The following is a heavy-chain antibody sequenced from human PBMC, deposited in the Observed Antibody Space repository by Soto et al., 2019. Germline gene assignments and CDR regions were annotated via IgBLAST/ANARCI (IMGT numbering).Heavy chain of an antibody. Sequence: ASVKVSCKASGYTFTSYYMHWVRQAPGQGLEWMGIINPSGGSTSYAQKFQGRVTMTRDTSTSTVYMELSSLRSEDTAVYYCARGGDFYGSGSYYLGYWGQGTLVTVSS. CDR2: INPSGGST. D-gene: IGHD3-10*01. CDR3: ARGGDFYGSGSYYLGY. CDR1: GYTFTSYY. V-gene: IGHV1-46*03. J-gene: IGHJ4*02.